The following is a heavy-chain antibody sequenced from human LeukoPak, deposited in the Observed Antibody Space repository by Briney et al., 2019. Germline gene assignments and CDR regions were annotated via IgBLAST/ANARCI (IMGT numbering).Heavy chain of an antibody. CDR3: VRGEATAVVPGCDY. D-gene: IGHD5-18*01. J-gene: IGHJ4*02. V-gene: IGHV3-23*01. Sequence: GGSLRLSCAASGFTFSSYAMSWVRQAPGKGLEWVSAISGSGGSTYYADSVRGRFTISRDNAKKSLYLQMNSLRDEDTAVYYCVRGEATAVVPGCDYWGQGILVTVSS. CDR1: GFTFSSYA. CDR2: ISGSGGST.